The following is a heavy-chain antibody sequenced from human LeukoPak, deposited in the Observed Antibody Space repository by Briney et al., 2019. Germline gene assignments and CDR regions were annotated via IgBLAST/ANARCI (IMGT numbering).Heavy chain of an antibody. CDR2: ISGSGRNT. Sequence: GGSLRLSCAASEFSFSSYGMSWVRQAPGKGLEWVSGISGSGRNTYYADSVKGRFTISRDNSKNTLYLQMNSLRAEDTAVYYCAKDPERWLQLRLGFSDWGQGTLVTVSS. V-gene: IGHV3-23*01. D-gene: IGHD5-24*01. CDR3: AKDPERWLQLRLGFSD. J-gene: IGHJ4*02. CDR1: EFSFSSYG.